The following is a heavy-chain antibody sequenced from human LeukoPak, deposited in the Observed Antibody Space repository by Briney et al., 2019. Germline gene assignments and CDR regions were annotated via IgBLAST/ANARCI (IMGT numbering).Heavy chain of an antibody. V-gene: IGHV1-46*01. Sequence: GASVKVSCKASGYIFTNFNIHWVRQAPGQGLQWMGMINPRGGSTTYAQKFRGKVTMTRDTSTNTVYMELNSLKSEDTAVYYCAREGFPPKISDFWSGLGPYYYYGMDVWGQGTTVTVSS. CDR1: GYIFTNFN. D-gene: IGHD3-3*01. CDR2: INPRGGST. CDR3: AREGFPPKISDFWSGLGPYYYYGMDV. J-gene: IGHJ6*02.